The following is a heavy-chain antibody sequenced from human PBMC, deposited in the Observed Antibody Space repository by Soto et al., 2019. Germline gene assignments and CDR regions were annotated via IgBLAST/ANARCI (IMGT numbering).Heavy chain of an antibody. CDR2: INPNSGGT. D-gene: IGHD3-3*01. CDR1: GYTFTGYY. J-gene: IGHJ6*02. V-gene: IGHV1-2*04. Sequence: ASVKVSCKASGYTFTGYYIHCVRQAPGQGLEWMGWINPNSGGTNYAPKFQGWVTMTRDTSISTAYMELGRLRSDDTAVYYCARADYDFWGGSSFSPLDVWGQGTTVTVSS. CDR3: ARADYDFWGGSSFSPLDV.